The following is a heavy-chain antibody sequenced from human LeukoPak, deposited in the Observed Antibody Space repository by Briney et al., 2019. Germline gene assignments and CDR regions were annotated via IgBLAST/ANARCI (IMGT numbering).Heavy chain of an antibody. D-gene: IGHD1/OR15-1a*01. J-gene: IGHJ4*02. CDR2: IKSKTDGGSA. Sequence: GGSLRLSCAASGFTFSNAWMTWVRQAPGKGLEWVGRIKSKTDGGSADYAAPVKGRFTISRGDSKNTLYLQMNSLKTEDTAVYYCTTQGTSGTGRVDYWGQGTLVTVSS. CDR1: GFTFSNAW. V-gene: IGHV3-15*01. CDR3: TTQGTSGTGRVDY.